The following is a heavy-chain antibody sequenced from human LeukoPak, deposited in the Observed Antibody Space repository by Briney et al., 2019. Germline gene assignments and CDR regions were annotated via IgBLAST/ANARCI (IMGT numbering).Heavy chain of an antibody. Sequence: PGGSLRLSCAASGFTFSSYGMHWVRQAPGKGLEWVAVIWYDGSNKYYADSVKGRFTISRDNSKNTLYLQMNSLRAEDTAVYYCARGFDYGDGPMDVWGQGTTVTVSS. V-gene: IGHV3-33*01. CDR3: ARGFDYGDGPMDV. J-gene: IGHJ6*02. CDR2: IWYDGSNK. D-gene: IGHD4-17*01. CDR1: GFTFSSYG.